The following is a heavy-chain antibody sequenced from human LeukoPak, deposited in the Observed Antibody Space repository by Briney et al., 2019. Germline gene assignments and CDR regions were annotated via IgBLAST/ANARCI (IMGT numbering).Heavy chain of an antibody. D-gene: IGHD5-18*01. CDR1: GGSISDYY. CDR2: AHYGGNT. V-gene: IGHV4-59*01. CDR3: ARRRGSGTQLWRYDGFDI. Sequence: SETLSLTCTVSGGSISDYYCSWIRQPPGKGLDWVGYAHYGGNTDYNPSLKSRVTISVDTAKNQFSLKLRSVTAADTAVYYCARRRGSGTQLWRYDGFDIWGQGTVVTVSS. J-gene: IGHJ3*02.